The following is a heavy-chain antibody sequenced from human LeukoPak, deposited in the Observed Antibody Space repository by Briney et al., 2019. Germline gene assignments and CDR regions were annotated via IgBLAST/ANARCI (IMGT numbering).Heavy chain of an antibody. Sequence: PSETLSLTCTVSGGSISSGGYYWSWIRQHPGKGLEWIGYIYYSGSTYYNPSLKSRVTISVDTSKNQFSLKLSSVTAADTAVYYCAGEGAAAIDYWGQGTLVTVS. J-gene: IGHJ4*02. CDR3: AGEGAAAIDY. V-gene: IGHV4-31*03. D-gene: IGHD6-13*01. CDR2: IYYSGST. CDR1: GGSISSGGYY.